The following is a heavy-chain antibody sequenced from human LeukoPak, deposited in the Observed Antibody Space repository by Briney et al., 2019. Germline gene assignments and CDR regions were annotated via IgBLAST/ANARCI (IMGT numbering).Heavy chain of an antibody. V-gene: IGHV4-39*07. CDR2: IYYSGST. CDR3: ARDWGYSSYNNWFDP. CDR1: GGSISSSSYY. J-gene: IGHJ5*02. Sequence: SETLSLTCTVSGGSISSSSYYWGWIRQPPGKGLEWIGSIYYSGSTYYNPSLKSRVTISVDTSKNQFSLKLSSVTAADTAVYYCARDWGYSSYNNWFDPWGQGTLVTVSS. D-gene: IGHD6-19*01.